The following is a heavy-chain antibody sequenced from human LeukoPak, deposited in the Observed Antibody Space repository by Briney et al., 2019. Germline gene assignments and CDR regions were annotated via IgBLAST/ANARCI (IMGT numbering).Heavy chain of an antibody. CDR3: AKVRWDNSGWYYLDS. CDR2: ISSSSSYI. D-gene: IGHD6-19*01. J-gene: IGHJ4*02. CDR1: GFTFSSYS. V-gene: IGHV3-21*01. Sequence: GGSLRLYCAASGFTFSSYSMNWVRQAPGKGLEWVSSISSSSSYIYYADSVKGRFTISRDNAKNSLYLQMNSLRAEDTAVYYCAKVRWDNSGWYYLDSWGQGTLVTVSS.